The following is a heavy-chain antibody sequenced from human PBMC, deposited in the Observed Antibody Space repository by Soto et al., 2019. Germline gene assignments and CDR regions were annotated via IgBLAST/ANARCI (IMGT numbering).Heavy chain of an antibody. V-gene: IGHV3-66*01. CDR3: ARNGDSSDYRGWFDP. J-gene: IGHJ5*02. CDR1: GFTVSSNY. Sequence: EVQLVESGGGLVQPGGSLRLSCAASGFTVSSNYMSWVRQAPGKGLEWVSVIYSGGTTYYADSVKGRFTISRDNSKNTQYLQMKSLRAEDTAVYYCARNGDSSDYRGWFDPWGQGTLVTVSS. CDR2: IYSGGTT. D-gene: IGHD3-22*01.